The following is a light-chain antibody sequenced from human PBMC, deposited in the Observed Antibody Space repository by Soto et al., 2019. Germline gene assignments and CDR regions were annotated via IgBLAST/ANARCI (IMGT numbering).Light chain of an antibody. CDR2: STN. Sequence: QAVVTQEPSFSVSPGGTVTLTCGLSSGSVSTSYYPSWYQQTPGQAPRTLIYSTNTRSSGVPARFSGSILGNKAALTITGAQADDESDYYCVLYMGSGLWVFGGGTKLTVL. J-gene: IGLJ3*02. V-gene: IGLV8-61*01. CDR3: VLYMGSGLWV. CDR1: SGSVSTSYY.